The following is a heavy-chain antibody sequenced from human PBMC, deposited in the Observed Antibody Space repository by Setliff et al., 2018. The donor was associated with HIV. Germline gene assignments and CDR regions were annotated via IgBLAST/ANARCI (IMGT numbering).Heavy chain of an antibody. J-gene: IGHJ4*02. V-gene: IGHV4-34*01. Sequence: SETLSLTCAVYGGSFSGYYWSWIRQPPGKGLEWIGEINHSGSTNYNPSLKSQVTISVDTSKNQFSLKLSSVTAADTAVYYCARGGVVTEFDYWGQGTLVTVSS. CDR2: INHSGST. D-gene: IGHD2-21*02. CDR1: GGSFSGYY. CDR3: ARGGVVTEFDY.